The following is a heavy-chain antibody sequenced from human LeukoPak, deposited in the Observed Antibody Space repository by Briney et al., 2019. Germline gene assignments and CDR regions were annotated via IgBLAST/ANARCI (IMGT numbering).Heavy chain of an antibody. CDR1: GGSISSYY. Sequence: SETLSLTCTVSGGSISSYYWSWIRQPPGKGLEWIGYIYYSGSTNYNPSLKSRVTISVDTSKNQFSLKLSSVTAADTAVYYCARRYDSSGYYNQGVFDYWGQGTLVTVSP. D-gene: IGHD3-22*01. CDR2: IYYSGST. V-gene: IGHV4-59*08. CDR3: ARRYDSSGYYNQGVFDY. J-gene: IGHJ4*02.